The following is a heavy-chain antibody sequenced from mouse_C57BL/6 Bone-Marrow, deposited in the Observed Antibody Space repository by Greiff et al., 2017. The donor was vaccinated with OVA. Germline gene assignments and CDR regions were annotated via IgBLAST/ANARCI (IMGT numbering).Heavy chain of an antibody. V-gene: IGHV1-63*01. D-gene: IGHD1-1*01. J-gene: IGHJ1*03. CDR3: ARRITTVDWYFDV. CDR1: GYTFTNYW. Sequence: QVQLKQSGAELVRPGTSVKMSCKASGYTFTNYWIGWAKQRPGHGLEWIGDIYPGGGYTNYNEKFKGKATLTADKSSSTAYMQFSSLTSEDSAIYYCARRITTVDWYFDVWGTGTTVTVSS. CDR2: IYPGGGYT.